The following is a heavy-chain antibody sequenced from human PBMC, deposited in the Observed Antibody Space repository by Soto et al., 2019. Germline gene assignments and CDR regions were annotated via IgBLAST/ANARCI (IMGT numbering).Heavy chain of an antibody. J-gene: IGHJ2*01. CDR2: INHSGST. CDR3: ATVSITMVRGVTSYWYFDL. D-gene: IGHD3-10*01. CDR1: GGSFSGYY. V-gene: IGHV4-34*01. Sequence: QVQLQQWGAGLLKPSETLSLTCAVYGGSFSGYYWSWIRQPPGKGLEWIGEINHSGSTNYNPSLKSRVTISVDTSKNQFSLKLSSVTAADTAVYHCATVSITMVRGVTSYWYFDLWGRGTLVTVSS.